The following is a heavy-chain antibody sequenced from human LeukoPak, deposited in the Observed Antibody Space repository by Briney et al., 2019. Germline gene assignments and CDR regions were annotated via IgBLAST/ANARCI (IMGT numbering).Heavy chain of an antibody. CDR1: GGSISSYY. CDR3: ARDSRYCNSISCYGRPGYYGLDV. J-gene: IGHJ6*02. D-gene: IGHD2-2*01. CDR2: IYYSGIT. Sequence: SEILSLTCTVSGGSISSYYWSWIRQPPGNGLEWIGYIYYSGITNYNPSLKSRVTMSVDTSKNQFSLNLSSVTAADTAVYYCARDSRYCNSISCYGRPGYYGLDVWGQGTTVTVSS. V-gene: IGHV4-59*01.